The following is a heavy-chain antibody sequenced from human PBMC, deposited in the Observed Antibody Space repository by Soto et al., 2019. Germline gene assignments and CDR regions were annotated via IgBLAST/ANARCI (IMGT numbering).Heavy chain of an antibody. Sequence: PGGSLRLSCAASGFTFSSYGMHWVRQAPGKGLEWVAVISYDGSNKYYADSVKGRFTISRDNSKNTLYLQMNSLRAEDTAVYYCAKRPVNYDIPPYGMDVWGQGTTVTVSS. CDR1: GFTFSSYG. CDR2: ISYDGSNK. V-gene: IGHV3-30*18. D-gene: IGHD3-9*01. J-gene: IGHJ6*02. CDR3: AKRPVNYDIPPYGMDV.